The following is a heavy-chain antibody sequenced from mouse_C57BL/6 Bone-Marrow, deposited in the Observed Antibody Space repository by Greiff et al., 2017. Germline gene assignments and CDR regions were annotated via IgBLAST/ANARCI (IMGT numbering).Heavy chain of an antibody. CDR1: GFNIKDCY. D-gene: IGHD2-3*01. J-gene: IGHJ3*01. CDR2: IDPEDGDT. Sequence: VQLKESGAELVRPGASVTLSCTASGFNIKDCYFHCVKQKPEQDLEWFGRIDPEDGDTEYAPQFQGKATMTADTSSNPAYLQLSSLTSEDTAVYYCSTWDGGFAYWGQGTLVTVSA. V-gene: IGHV14-1*01. CDR3: STWDGGFAY.